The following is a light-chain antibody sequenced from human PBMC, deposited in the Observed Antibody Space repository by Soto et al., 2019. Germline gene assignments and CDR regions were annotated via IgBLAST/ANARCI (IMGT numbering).Light chain of an antibody. V-gene: IGKV3D-15*01. CDR3: QQYNNWPRT. CDR2: DAS. CDR1: QSVSSSY. J-gene: IGKJ1*01. Sequence: EIVLTQSPGTLSLSPGERATLSCRASQSVSSSYLAWYQQKPGQAPRLLIYDASNRATGIPARFSGSGSGTEFTLTISSLQSEDFAVYYCQQYNNWPRTFGQGTKVDIK.